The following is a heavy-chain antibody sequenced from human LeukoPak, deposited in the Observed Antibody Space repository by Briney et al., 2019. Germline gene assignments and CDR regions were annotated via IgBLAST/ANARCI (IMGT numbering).Heavy chain of an antibody. CDR2: INPNSGGT. J-gene: IGHJ5*02. V-gene: IGHV1-2*06. Sequence: ASVKVSCKASGYTFTGYYMHWVRQAPGQGLEWMGRINPNSGGTNYVQKFQGRVTMTRDTSISTAYMELSRLRSDDTAVYYCARVRPGVVVAATAHWFDPWGQGTLVTVSS. CDR1: GYTFTGYY. CDR3: ARVRPGVVVAATAHWFDP. D-gene: IGHD2-15*01.